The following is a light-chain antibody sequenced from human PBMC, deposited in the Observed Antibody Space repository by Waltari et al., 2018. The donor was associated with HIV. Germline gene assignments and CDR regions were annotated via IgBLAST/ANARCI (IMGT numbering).Light chain of an antibody. V-gene: IGLV6-57*01. Sequence: FMLTQPRSVAESPGKPVTISCTRSSGSSGSNYVQWYQQRPGSSPTTVIDGDDQRPSGVPGRFSGSIDRSSNSPTLTISELMTEDEADYYCQSYGSNTRIFGTGTKVTVL. CDR2: GDD. CDR1: SGSSGSNY. CDR3: QSYGSNTRI. J-gene: IGLJ1*01.